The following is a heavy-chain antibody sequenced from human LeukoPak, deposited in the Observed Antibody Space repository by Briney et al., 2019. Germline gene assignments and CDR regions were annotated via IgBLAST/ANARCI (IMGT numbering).Heavy chain of an antibody. CDR1: GYTLTELS. Sequence: ASVKVSCKVSGYTLTELSMHWVRQAPGKGLEWMGGFDPEGGETIYAQKFQGRVTMTEDTSTDTAYMELSSLRSEDTAVYYCASIFGVVIPNNWFDPWGQGTLVTVSS. D-gene: IGHD3-3*01. CDR3: ASIFGVVIPNNWFDP. CDR2: FDPEGGET. V-gene: IGHV1-24*01. J-gene: IGHJ5*02.